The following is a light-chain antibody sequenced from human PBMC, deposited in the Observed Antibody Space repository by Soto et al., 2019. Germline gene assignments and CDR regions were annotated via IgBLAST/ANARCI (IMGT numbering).Light chain of an antibody. CDR2: DVN. J-gene: IGLJ2*01. CDR1: SSDVGSYNF. CDR3: CSYAGSYIFVV. V-gene: IGLV2-23*02. Sequence: QSALTQPASVSGSPGQSITISCSGTSSDVGSYNFVSWYQQHPDKAPKLMIYDVNKRPSGVSNRFSGSKSGNTASLTISGLQAEDEADYYCCSYAGSYIFVVFGGGTQLTVL.